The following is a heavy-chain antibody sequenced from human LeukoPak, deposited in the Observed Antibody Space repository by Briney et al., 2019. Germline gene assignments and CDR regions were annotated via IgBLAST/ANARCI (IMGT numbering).Heavy chain of an antibody. Sequence: ASVKVSCKASGYTFTGYYMHWVRQAPGQGLEWMGWINPNSGGTNYAQKFQGRVTMTTDTSTSTAYMELRSLRSDDMAVYYCAREFLVGATWPFDIWGQGTMVTVSS. CDR3: AREFLVGATWPFDI. CDR1: GYTFTGYY. V-gene: IGHV1-2*02. CDR2: INPNSGGT. D-gene: IGHD1-26*01. J-gene: IGHJ3*02.